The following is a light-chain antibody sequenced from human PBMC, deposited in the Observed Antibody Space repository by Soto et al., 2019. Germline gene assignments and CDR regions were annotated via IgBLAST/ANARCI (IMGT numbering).Light chain of an antibody. CDR1: QSLFSSTTNRSY. J-gene: IGKJ1*01. CDR3: QQHNASPRT. V-gene: IGKV4-1*01. CDR2: WTS. Sequence: DIVMTQSPDSLAVSLGDRATINCRASQSLFSSTTNRSYLAWYQQTAGQPPQLLLYWTSTRKSGVPGRFSGSGSGTDFTLSISSLQAEDVAVYFCQQHNASPRTFGQGTKVDIK.